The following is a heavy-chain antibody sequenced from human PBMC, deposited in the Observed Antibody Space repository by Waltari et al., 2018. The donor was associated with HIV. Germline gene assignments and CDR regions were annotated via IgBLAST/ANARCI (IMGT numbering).Heavy chain of an antibody. CDR3: ARHPAVRKYFDY. CDR2: IYYSGST. V-gene: IGHV4-39*01. J-gene: IGHJ4*02. CDR1: GASISSTTYY. Sequence: QLQLQESGPGLVKPSETLSLTCTVSGASISSTTYYWGWIRQPPGKGLEWIGSIYYSGSTYYNPSLKSRVTISVDTSKNQFSLKLGSVTAADTAVYYCARHPAVRKYFDYWGQGTLVTVSS.